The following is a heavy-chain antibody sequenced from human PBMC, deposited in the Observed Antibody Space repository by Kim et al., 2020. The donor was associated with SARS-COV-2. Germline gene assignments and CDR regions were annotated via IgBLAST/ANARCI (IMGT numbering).Heavy chain of an antibody. J-gene: IGHJ4*02. CDR3: ARDLTPYYYGSGGLDY. CDR2: ISSSSSTI. V-gene: IGHV3-48*02. Sequence: GGSLRLSCAASGFTFSSYSMNWVRQAPGKGLEWVSYISSSSSTIYYADSVKGRFTISRDNAKNSLYLQMNSLRDEDTAVYYCARDLTPYYYGSGGLDYWGQGTLVTVSS. CDR1: GFTFSSYS. D-gene: IGHD3-10*01.